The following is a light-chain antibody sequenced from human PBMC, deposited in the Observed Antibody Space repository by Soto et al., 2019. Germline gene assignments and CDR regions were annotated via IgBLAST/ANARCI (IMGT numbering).Light chain of an antibody. Sequence: QPVLTQSPSASASLGASVKLTCTLSTGHRTYAIAWHQQQPEKGPRFLMKVNSDGRHSKGDGIPDRFSGSSSGAERYLTISSLQSEDEADYYCQTWGTGIVVFGGGTQLTVL. J-gene: IGLJ2*01. CDR2: VNSDGRH. CDR3: QTWGTGIVV. CDR1: TGHRTYA. V-gene: IGLV4-69*01.